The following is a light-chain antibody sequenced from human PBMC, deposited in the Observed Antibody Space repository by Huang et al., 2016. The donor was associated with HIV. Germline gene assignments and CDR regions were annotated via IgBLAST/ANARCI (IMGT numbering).Light chain of an antibody. J-gene: IGKJ4*01. CDR2: AAS. CDR3: QQTATVPLT. V-gene: IGKV1-39*01. CDR1: PSISSF. Sequence: DIQMTQSPSSLSASMGARVTITCRESPSISSFLNWYQQKSRKDPKFLIYAASNLQNGVSSRFRGGGSGTDFTLTINNLQPEDFATYYCQQTATVPLTFGGGTKVEIK.